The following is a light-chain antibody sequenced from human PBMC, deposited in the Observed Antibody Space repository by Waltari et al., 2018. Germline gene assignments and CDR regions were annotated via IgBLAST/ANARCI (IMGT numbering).Light chain of an antibody. Sequence: QSALTQPPSASGSPGQSVTISCTGTSRDVGAYTFVSWYQQHPGKAPKLMIYDVSKRPSGVPDRFSGSKSGNTASLTVSGLQAGDEADYYCSSYAGSNNVFGTGTKVTVL. CDR1: SRDVGAYTF. V-gene: IGLV2-8*01. CDR3: SSYAGSNNV. CDR2: DVS. J-gene: IGLJ1*01.